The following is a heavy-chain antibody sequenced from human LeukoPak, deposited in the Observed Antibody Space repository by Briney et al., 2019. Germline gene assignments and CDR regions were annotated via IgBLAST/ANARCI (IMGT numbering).Heavy chain of an antibody. V-gene: IGHV1-3*01. Sequence: ASVKVSCKASGGTFSSYALSWMRQAPGQRLEWMGRINAGNGETQYSQKFQGRVTVTSDTSASTADMELSSLRSEDTAMYYCARLNIGSYYFDYWGQGTLVTVSS. CDR3: ARLNIGSYYFDY. CDR1: GGTFSSYA. J-gene: IGHJ4*02. CDR2: INAGNGET. D-gene: IGHD2/OR15-2a*01.